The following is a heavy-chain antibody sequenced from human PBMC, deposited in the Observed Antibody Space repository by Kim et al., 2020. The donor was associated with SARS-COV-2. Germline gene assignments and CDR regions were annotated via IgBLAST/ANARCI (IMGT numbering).Heavy chain of an antibody. CDR2: ISGDGSRT. CDR3: ARERGGYYLDY. CDR1: GLTFSPYA. V-gene: IGHV3-23*01. D-gene: IGHD2-15*01. J-gene: IGHJ4*02. Sequence: GGSLRLSCTASGLTFSPYAVSWVRQAPGKGLEWVSTISGDGSRTNYADSVKGRFTISRDNSKSTLFLRMNSLRAEDTATYFCARERGGYYLDYWGQGALVTVSS.